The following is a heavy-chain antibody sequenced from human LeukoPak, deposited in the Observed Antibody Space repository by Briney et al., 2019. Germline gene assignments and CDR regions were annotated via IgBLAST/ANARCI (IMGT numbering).Heavy chain of an antibody. V-gene: IGHV3-11*01. CDR1: GFTFSDYY. Sequence: PGGSLRLSCAASGFTFSDYYMSWIRQAPGEGLEWVSYISSSGSTIYYADSVKGRFTISRDNAKNSLYLQMNSLRAEDTAVYYCAKRGYSYGGVPTFDYWGQGTLVTASS. CDR3: AKRGYSYGGVPTFDY. J-gene: IGHJ4*02. CDR2: ISSSGSTI. D-gene: IGHD5-18*01.